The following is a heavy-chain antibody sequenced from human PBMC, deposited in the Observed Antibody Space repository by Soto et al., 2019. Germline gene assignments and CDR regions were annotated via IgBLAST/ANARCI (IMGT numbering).Heavy chain of an antibody. CDR1: RDSVTNGFY. D-gene: IGHD2-15*01. CDR2: VYPSGNT. Sequence: SETLSLTCTVSRDSVTNGFYWGWIRQSAGQGLEWLGTVYPSGNTYYNPSVRGRVSMSIDPSKNQFSLSLTSVTAADTARYLCFGYSDSHKWLEPWGLGTLVSVS. V-gene: IGHV4-38-2*02. CDR3: FGYSDSHKWLEP. J-gene: IGHJ5*02.